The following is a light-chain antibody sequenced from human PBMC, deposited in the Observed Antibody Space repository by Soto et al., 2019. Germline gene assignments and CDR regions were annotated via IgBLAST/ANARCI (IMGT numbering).Light chain of an antibody. CDR1: QSLSSNY. V-gene: IGKV3-20*01. J-gene: IGKJ3*01. CDR3: QRYGLSPPFS. CDR2: ATS. Sequence: EIVLTQSPGTLSLSAGERASLSCRASQSLSSNYVAWYQQKVGQAPRLLIYATSYEASGIPDRFRGSGSGTDFNLTIARLEPEDFAVYYCQRYGLSPPFSFGPGTKVEIK.